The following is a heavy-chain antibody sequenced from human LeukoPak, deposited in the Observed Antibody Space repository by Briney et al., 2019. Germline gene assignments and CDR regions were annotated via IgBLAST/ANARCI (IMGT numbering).Heavy chain of an antibody. CDR2: INHSRST. V-gene: IGHV4-34*01. CDR1: GGSFSGYY. Sequence: PSETLSLTCAVYGGSFSGYYWSWIRQPPGKGLEWIGEINHSRSTNYNPSLKSRVTISVDTSKNQFSLKLSSVTAADTAVYYCARGPDIVVVVAAYFDYWGQGTLVTVSS. CDR3: ARGPDIVVVVAAYFDY. D-gene: IGHD2-15*01. J-gene: IGHJ4*02.